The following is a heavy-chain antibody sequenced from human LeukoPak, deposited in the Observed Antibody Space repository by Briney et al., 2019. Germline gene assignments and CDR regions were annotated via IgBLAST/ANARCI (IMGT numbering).Heavy chain of an antibody. CDR1: GFTFSSYA. CDR2: ISGRGDNT. CDR3: AKEYSSGH. Sequence: PGGSLRLSCAASGFTFSSYAMSWVRQAPGKGLEWVSGISGRGDNTYYADSVKGRFTISRDNSKNTLYLQMNGLRAEDTAVYYCAKEYSSGHWGQGTLVTVSS. J-gene: IGHJ4*02. D-gene: IGHD6-19*01. V-gene: IGHV3-23*01.